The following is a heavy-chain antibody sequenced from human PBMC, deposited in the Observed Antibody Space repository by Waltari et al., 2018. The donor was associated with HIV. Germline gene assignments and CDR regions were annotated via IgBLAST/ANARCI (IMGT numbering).Heavy chain of an antibody. D-gene: IGHD3-10*02. CDR1: GFPFDTYA. J-gene: IGHJ4*02. CDR2: IVVSVDIA. CDR3: AKDWGDYVWGMFTGAHFDS. V-gene: IGHV3-23*01. Sequence: EVRLLESGGHLIQPGGSLRLSCAASGFPFDTYAMNWVRQAPGKRLCSVAAIVVSVDIAYSSDSGKGRFSISRDNSNNTLFLHMTSLRAEDTALYYCAKDWGDYVWGMFTGAHFDSWGQGTLVTVSS.